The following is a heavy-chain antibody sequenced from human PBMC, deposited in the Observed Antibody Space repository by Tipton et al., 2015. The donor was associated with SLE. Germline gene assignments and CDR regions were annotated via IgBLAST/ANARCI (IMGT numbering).Heavy chain of an antibody. CDR3: ARDCPAATCYYYYMDV. CDR2: IKHDGSEK. Sequence: SLRLSCAASGFTFSNYWMSWVRQAAGKGLEWVANIKHDGSEKYYVDSVKGRFSISRDNTKNSLYLQMNSLRAEDTAVYYCARDCPAATCYYYYMDVWGKGTTVTVSS. J-gene: IGHJ6*03. D-gene: IGHD2-2*01. V-gene: IGHV3-7*01. CDR1: GFTFSNYW.